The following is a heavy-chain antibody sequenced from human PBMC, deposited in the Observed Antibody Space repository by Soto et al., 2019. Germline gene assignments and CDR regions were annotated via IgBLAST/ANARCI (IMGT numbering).Heavy chain of an antibody. CDR1: GFSLANFP. V-gene: IGHV3-48*02. J-gene: IGHJ4*02. D-gene: IGHD6-19*01. CDR2: ISPRGDNI. CDR3: AKGPHPNTGWPYHFAA. Sequence: PGGSLRLSCVGSGFSLANFPMNLVRQTPGKGLEGISYISPRGDNIYYTESVKGRFTISRDNARNSLYLRMNSLRDEDAALYYCAKGPHPNTGWPYHFAAWGQGVPVTVSS.